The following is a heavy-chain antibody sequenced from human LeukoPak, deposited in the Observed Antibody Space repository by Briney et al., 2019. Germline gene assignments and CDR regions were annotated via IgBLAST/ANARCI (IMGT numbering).Heavy chain of an antibody. J-gene: IGHJ4*02. CDR1: GFTFDDYA. Sequence: PGGSLRLSCAASGFTFDDYAMHWVRQAPGKGLEWVSGISWNSGSIGYADSVKGRFTISRDNAKNSLYLQMNSLRAEDTAVYYCAKGRVTFDFWGQGTLVTVSS. D-gene: IGHD4-23*01. CDR2: ISWNSGSI. CDR3: AKGRVTFDF. V-gene: IGHV3-9*01.